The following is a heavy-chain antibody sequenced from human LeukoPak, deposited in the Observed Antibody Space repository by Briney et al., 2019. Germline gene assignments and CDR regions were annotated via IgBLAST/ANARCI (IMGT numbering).Heavy chain of an antibody. V-gene: IGHV4-59*01. D-gene: IGHD3-3*02. J-gene: IGHJ3*01. CDR1: GFTFSDYY. CDR2: IYYSGST. Sequence: GSLRLSCAASGFTFSDYYMSWIRQAPGEGLEWIGYIYYSGSTIYNPSLKSRVTMSLDTSKNQFSLKLRSVTAADTAVYYCARGVISTDAFDVWGQGTMVTVSS. CDR3: ARGVISTDAFDV.